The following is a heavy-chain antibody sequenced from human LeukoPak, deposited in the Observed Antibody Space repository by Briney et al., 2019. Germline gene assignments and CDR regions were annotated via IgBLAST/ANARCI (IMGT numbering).Heavy chain of an antibody. D-gene: IGHD3-16*01. CDR2: LGSGGDT. V-gene: IGHV3-13*01. Sequence: GGSLRLSCAASGFNFNNYDMHWVRQAPGKGLEWVSGLGSGGDTYYPDSVRVRFTISKETAKNSLYLQMAGLRDDDTAVYYCVRGRRSYGFDHWGQGTQVTVSS. CDR3: VRGRRSYGFDH. J-gene: IGHJ4*02. CDR1: GFNFNNYD.